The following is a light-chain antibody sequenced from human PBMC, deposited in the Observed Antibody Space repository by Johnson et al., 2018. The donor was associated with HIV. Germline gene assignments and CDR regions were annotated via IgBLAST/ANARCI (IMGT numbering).Light chain of an antibody. CDR1: SSNIRSNT. Sequence: QSVLTQPPSASGTPGQRVTISCSGSSSNIRSNTVNWYQQLPGTAPKLLIYRNNQRPSGVPDRFSGSKSGTSASLAISGLQAEDEADYYCSAWDDSLRVVFGTGTKVSVL. V-gene: IGLV1-44*01. J-gene: IGLJ1*01. CDR3: SAWDDSLRVV. CDR2: RNN.